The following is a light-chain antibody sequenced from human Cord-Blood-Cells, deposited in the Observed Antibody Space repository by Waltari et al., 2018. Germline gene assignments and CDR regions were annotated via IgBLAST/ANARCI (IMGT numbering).Light chain of an antibody. V-gene: IGKV1-5*03. J-gene: IGKJ1*01. Sequence: IQMTQSPSPLPASVGDRLPITCRASQSISSWLAWYQQKPGKAPKLLIYKASSLESGVPSRFSGSGSGTEFTLTISSLQPDDFATYYCQQYNSYWTFGQGTKVEIK. CDR3: QQYNSYWT. CDR2: KAS. CDR1: QSISSW.